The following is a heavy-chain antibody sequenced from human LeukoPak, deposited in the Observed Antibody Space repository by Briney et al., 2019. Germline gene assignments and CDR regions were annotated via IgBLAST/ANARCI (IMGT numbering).Heavy chain of an antibody. Sequence: PGRSLRLSCAASGFTFSSYGMHWVRQAPGKGLEWVAVISYDGSNKYYADSVKGRFTMSRDNSENTLYLQMNSLRAEDTAVYYCARSHYDSSHYYYPVFDYWGQGTLVTVSS. CDR2: ISYDGSNK. J-gene: IGHJ4*02. CDR1: GFTFSSYG. CDR3: ARSHYDSSHYYYPVFDY. D-gene: IGHD3-22*01. V-gene: IGHV3-30*03.